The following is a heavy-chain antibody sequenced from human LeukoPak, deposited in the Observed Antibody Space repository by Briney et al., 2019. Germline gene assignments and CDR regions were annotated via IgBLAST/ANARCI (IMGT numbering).Heavy chain of an antibody. CDR3: TRDRASELATGVHFDY. CDR2: IRSKAYGGTT. J-gene: IGHJ4*02. V-gene: IGHV3-49*03. Sequence: GGSLRLSCTASGFTFGDYAMSWFRQVPGKGLEWVGFIRSKAYGGTTEYAASVKGRFTISRDDSKSIAYLQMNSLKTEDTAVYYCTRDRASELATGVHFDYWGQGTLVTVSS. D-gene: IGHD6-13*01. CDR1: GFTFGDYA.